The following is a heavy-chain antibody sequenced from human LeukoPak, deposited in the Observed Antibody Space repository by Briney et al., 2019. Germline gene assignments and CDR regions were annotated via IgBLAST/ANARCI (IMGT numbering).Heavy chain of an antibody. CDR1: GFTFSNAW. CDR3: TTGSIAARRRSY. D-gene: IGHD6-6*01. CDR2: IKSKTDGGTT. V-gene: IGHV3-15*01. Sequence: GGSLRLSCAASGFTFSNAWMSWVRQAPGKGLEWVGRIKSKTDGGTTDYAAPVKGRFTISRDDSKNTLYLQMNSLKTEDTAVYYCTTGSIAARRRSYWGQGTLVTVSS. J-gene: IGHJ4*02.